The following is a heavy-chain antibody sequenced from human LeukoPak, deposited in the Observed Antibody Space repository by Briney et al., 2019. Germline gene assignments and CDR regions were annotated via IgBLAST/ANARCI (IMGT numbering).Heavy chain of an antibody. CDR2: IYYSGST. J-gene: IGHJ4*02. CDR3: ARAEWFGEPGDY. V-gene: IGHV4-59*01. D-gene: IGHD3-10*01. Sequence: SETLSLTCTVSGGSISSYYWSWIRQPPGKGLEWIGYIYYSGSTNYNPSLKSRVTISVDTSKNQFSLKLSSVTAADTAVYYCARAEWFGEPGDYWGQGTLVTVSS. CDR1: GGSISSYY.